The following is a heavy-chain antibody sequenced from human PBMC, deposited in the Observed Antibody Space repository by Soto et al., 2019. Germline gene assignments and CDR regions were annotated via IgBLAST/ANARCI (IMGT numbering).Heavy chain of an antibody. CDR1: GFTFTSSA. CDR2: IVVGSGNT. V-gene: IGHV1-58*01. CDR3: AAESWNQLRAFDI. D-gene: IGHD1-1*01. J-gene: IGHJ3*02. Sequence: SVKVSCKASGFTFTSSAVQWVRQARGQRLEWIGWIVVGSGNTNYAQKFQERVTITRDMSTSTAYMELSSLRSEDTAVYYCAAESWNQLRAFDIWGQGTMVTVSS.